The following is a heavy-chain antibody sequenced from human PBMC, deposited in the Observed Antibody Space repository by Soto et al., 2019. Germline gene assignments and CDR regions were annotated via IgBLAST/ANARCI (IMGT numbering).Heavy chain of an antibody. D-gene: IGHD6-13*01. J-gene: IGHJ5*02. Sequence: ASVKVSCKASGYTFTSYAMHWVRQAPGQRLEWMGWINAGNGNTKYSQKFQGRVTITRDTSASTAYMELSSLRPEDTAVYYCARVADSSWYNWFDPWGQGTLVTVSS. CDR3: ARVADSSWYNWFDP. CDR2: INAGNGNT. CDR1: GYTFTSYA. V-gene: IGHV1-3*01.